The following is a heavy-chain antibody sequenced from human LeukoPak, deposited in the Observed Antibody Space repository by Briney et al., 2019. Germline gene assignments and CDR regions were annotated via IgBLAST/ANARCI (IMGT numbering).Heavy chain of an antibody. Sequence: GGSLRLSCTVSGFTVSSNSMSWVRQAPGKGLEWVSFIYSDNTHYSDSVKGRFTISRDNSKNTLYLQMNSLRAEDTAVYYCARRAGAYSHPYDYWGQGTLVTVSS. J-gene: IGHJ4*02. CDR1: GFTVSSNS. D-gene: IGHD4/OR15-4a*01. V-gene: IGHV3-53*01. CDR2: IYSDNT. CDR3: ARRAGAYSHPYDY.